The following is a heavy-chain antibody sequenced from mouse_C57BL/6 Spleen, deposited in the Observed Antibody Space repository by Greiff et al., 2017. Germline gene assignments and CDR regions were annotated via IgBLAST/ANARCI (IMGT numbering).Heavy chain of an antibody. D-gene: IGHD1-1*01. CDR1: GYSFTDYN. Sequence: VQLQQSGPELVKPGASVKISCKASGYSFTDYNMNWVKQSNGKSLEWIGVINPNYGTTSYNQKFKGKATVTVDQSSSTAYMQLNSLTSEDSAVYYCARSGTTVVARYFEVWGTGTTVTVSS. CDR2: INPNYGTT. CDR3: ARSGTTVVARYFEV. V-gene: IGHV1-39*01. J-gene: IGHJ1*03.